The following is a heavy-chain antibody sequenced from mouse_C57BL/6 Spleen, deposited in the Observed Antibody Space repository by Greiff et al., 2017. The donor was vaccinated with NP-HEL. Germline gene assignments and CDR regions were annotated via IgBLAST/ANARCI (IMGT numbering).Heavy chain of an antibody. J-gene: IGHJ1*03. CDR3: ARDTGYYGSSYWYFDV. Sequence: EVQRVESGPGLVKPSQSLSLTCSVTGYSITSGYYWNWIRQFPGNKLEWMGYISYDGSNNYNPSLKNRISITRDTSKNQFFLKLNSVTTEDTATYYCARDTGYYGSSYWYFDVWGTGTTVTVSS. D-gene: IGHD1-1*01. CDR1: GYSITSGYY. CDR2: ISYDGSN. V-gene: IGHV3-6*01.